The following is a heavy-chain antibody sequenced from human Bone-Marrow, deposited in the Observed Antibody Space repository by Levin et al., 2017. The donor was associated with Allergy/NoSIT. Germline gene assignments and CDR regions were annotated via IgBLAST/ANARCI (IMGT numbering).Heavy chain of an antibody. CDR2: ISGSDGGT. CDR3: AKDAAEYCSRISCYIFFDC. V-gene: IGHV3-23*01. CDR1: GFTFSSYA. D-gene: IGHD2-2*01. J-gene: IGHJ4*02. Sequence: GGSLRLSCAASGFTFSSYAMSWVRQAPGKGLEWVSAISGSDGGTYYADSVKGRFTISRDNSKDTLNLQMNSLRAEDTAVYYCAKDAAEYCSRISCYIFFDCWGQGTLVTVSS.